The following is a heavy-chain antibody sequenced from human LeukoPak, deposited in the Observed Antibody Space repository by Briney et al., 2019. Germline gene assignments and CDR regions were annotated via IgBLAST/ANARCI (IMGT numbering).Heavy chain of an antibody. CDR3: AKGLKGCSGGSCYYFFDF. J-gene: IGHJ4*02. V-gene: IGHV3-21*04. CDR1: GFTFSSYS. Sequence: GGSLRLSCAASGFTFSSYSMNWVRQAPGKGLEWVSSISSSSSYIYYADSVKGRFTISRDNAKNSLYLQMNSLRAEDTAVYYCAKGLKGCSGGSCYYFFDFWGQGTLVTVSS. D-gene: IGHD2-15*01. CDR2: ISSSSSYI.